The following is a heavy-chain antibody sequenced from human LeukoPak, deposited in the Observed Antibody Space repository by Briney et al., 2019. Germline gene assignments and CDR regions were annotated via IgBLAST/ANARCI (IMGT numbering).Heavy chain of an antibody. Sequence: GGSLRLSCAASGFTFSSYAMHWVRQAPGKGLEWVAVISYDGSNKYYADSVKGRFTTSRDNSKNTLYLQMNSLRAEDTAVYYCARAPNGAARSYFDYWGQGTLVTVSS. CDR2: ISYDGSNK. D-gene: IGHD6-6*01. CDR3: ARAPNGAARSYFDY. V-gene: IGHV3-30-3*01. CDR1: GFTFSSYA. J-gene: IGHJ4*02.